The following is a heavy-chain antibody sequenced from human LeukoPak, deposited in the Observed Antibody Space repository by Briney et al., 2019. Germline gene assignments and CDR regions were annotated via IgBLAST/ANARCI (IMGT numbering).Heavy chain of an antibody. CDR1: GGTFSSYA. J-gene: IGHJ4*02. D-gene: IGHD6-6*01. V-gene: IGHV1-2*02. CDR2: INPNSGGT. CDR3: ARVLASIAARPFDY. Sequence: ASVKVSCKASGGTFSSYAISWVRQAPGQGLEWMGWINPNSGGTNYAQKFQGRVTMTRDTSISTAYMELSRLRPDDTAVYYCARVLASIAARPFDYWGQGTLVTVSS.